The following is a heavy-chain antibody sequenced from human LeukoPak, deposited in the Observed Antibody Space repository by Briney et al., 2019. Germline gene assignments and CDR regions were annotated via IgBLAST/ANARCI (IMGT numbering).Heavy chain of an antibody. D-gene: IGHD6-19*01. CDR1: GDSISTNYSY. J-gene: IGHJ4*02. CDR3: ARHQGQWLILYYFDY. V-gene: IGHV4-39*01. CDR2: IHYSGST. Sequence: PSETLSLTCTVSGDSISTNYSYWGWIRQPPGKGPERIGSIHYSGSTYYNPSLKSRVTMSVDTSKNQFSLKVTSVTATDTAAYYCARHQGQWLILYYFDYWGQGSVVTVSS.